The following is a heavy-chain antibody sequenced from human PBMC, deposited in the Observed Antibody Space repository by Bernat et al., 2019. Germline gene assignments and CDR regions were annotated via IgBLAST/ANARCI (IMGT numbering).Heavy chain of an antibody. J-gene: IGHJ5*02. Sequence: QVQLQQWGAGLLKPSETLSLTCAVYGGSFSGYYWSWIRQPSGKGLEWIGEINHSGSTNYNPSLKSRVTISVDTSKNQFSLKLCSVTAAETAVYYCARGRGTIFGVVIKGNWFDPWCQGTLVTVSS. CDR3: ARGRGTIFGVVIKGNWFDP. CDR2: INHSGST. CDR1: GGSFSGYY. D-gene: IGHD3-3*01. V-gene: IGHV4-34*01.